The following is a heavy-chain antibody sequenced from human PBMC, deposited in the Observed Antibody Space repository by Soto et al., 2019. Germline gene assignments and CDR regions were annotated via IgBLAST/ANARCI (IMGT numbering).Heavy chain of an antibody. Sequence: SETLSLTCTVSGGSISSYYWSWIRQPPGKGLEWIGYIYCSGSTNSNPSLKSRVTISVDTSKNQFSLKLSSVTAADTAVYYCARDHSNGWFDPWGQGTLVTVSS. J-gene: IGHJ5*02. CDR1: GGSISSYY. V-gene: IGHV4-59*01. CDR2: IYCSGST. D-gene: IGHD4-4*01. CDR3: ARDHSNGWFDP.